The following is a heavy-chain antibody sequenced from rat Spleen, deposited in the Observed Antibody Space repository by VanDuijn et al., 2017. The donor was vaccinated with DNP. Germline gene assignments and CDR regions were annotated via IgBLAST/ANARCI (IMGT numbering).Heavy chain of an antibody. CDR2: ISYNGGTP. Sequence: EVLLVESDGGLVQPGRSLKLSCAVSGFTFSDYYMAWVRQAPAKGLEWVATISYNGGTPYYRDSVKGRFTISRDNAKSTLYLQMESLRSEDTATYYCAKGDYSGDHYFDYWGQGVMVTVSS. CDR1: GFTFSDYY. J-gene: IGHJ2*01. V-gene: IGHV5-7*01. CDR3: AKGDYSGDHYFDY. D-gene: IGHD1-1*01.